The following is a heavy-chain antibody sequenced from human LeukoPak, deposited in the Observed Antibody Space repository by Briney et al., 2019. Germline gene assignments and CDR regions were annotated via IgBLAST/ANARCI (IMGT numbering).Heavy chain of an antibody. Sequence: SVKVSCKASGGTFSSYAISWVRQAPGQGLEWMGGIIPIFGTANYAQKFQGRVTITADESTSTAYMELSSLRSEDTAVYYCARGPFYYDSSGYYDYWGQGTLVTVSS. J-gene: IGHJ4*02. CDR1: GGTFSSYA. V-gene: IGHV1-69*13. CDR2: IIPIFGTA. CDR3: ARGPFYYDSSGYYDY. D-gene: IGHD3-22*01.